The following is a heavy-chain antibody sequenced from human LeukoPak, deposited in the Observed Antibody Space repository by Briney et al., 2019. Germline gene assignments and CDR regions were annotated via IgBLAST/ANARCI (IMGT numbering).Heavy chain of an antibody. CDR1: GYSISSGYY. CDR2: IYHTSST. V-gene: IGHV4-38-2*02. CDR3: ARGGSRYQLLNWFDP. Sequence: SETLSLTCTVSGYSISSGYYWAWIRQTPGKRLEWIGSIYHTSSTYCNPSLRSRVTISVDTSKNQFSLKLSSLTAADTAVYYCARGGSRYQLLNWFDPWGQGTLVTVSS. D-gene: IGHD2-2*01. J-gene: IGHJ5*02.